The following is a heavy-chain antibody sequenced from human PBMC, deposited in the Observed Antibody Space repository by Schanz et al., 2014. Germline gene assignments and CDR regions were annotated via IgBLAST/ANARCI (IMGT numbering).Heavy chain of an antibody. CDR3: ARGGPAYYFDD. Sequence: EVQLVESGGGLIQPGGSLRLSCTASGFNFSSYSLNWVRQAPGKGLEWVSSISYGTSYIYYAESVKGRFTISRDNSKNTVYIQMNSLRAEDTAVYYCARGGPAYYFDDWGQGTLVTVSS. J-gene: IGHJ4*02. V-gene: IGHV3-21*01. CDR1: GFNFSSYS. CDR2: ISYGTSYI.